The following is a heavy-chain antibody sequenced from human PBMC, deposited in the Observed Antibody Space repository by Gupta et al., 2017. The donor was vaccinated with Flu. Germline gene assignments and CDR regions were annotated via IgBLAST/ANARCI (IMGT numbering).Heavy chain of an antibody. CDR2: IIPIVGTA. V-gene: IGHV1-69*06. J-gene: IGHJ4*02. CDR3: ARVEQGCSGGSCRGYLEY. Sequence: VRQAPGEGLEWMGVIIPIVGTAIYARKFQGRVTITADKSTSTAYMELSSLRSVDTAVYDCARVEQGCSGGSCRGYLEYWGQGTLVTVSS. D-gene: IGHD2-15*01.